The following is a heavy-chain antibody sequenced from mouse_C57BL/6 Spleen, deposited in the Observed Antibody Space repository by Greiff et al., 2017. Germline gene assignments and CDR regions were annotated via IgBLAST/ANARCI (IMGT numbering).Heavy chain of an antibody. CDR2: INPNNGGT. J-gene: IGHJ4*01. CDR1: GYTFTDYN. Sequence: VHVKQSGPELVKPGASVKIPCKASGYTFTDYNMDWVKQSHGKSLEWIGDINPNNGGTIYNQKFKGKATLTVDKSSSTAYMELRSLTTEDTAVYYCARNYYGFYAMDYWGQGTSVTVSS. D-gene: IGHD1-1*01. V-gene: IGHV1-18*01. CDR3: ARNYYGFYAMDY.